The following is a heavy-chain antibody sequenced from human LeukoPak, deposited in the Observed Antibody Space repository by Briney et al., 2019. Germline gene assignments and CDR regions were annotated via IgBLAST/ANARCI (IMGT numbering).Heavy chain of an antibody. CDR3: ARDRSPGGFDY. CDR2: TSDKANSYTT. J-gene: IGHJ4*02. CDR1: GFSFSDHY. Sequence: SGGSLRLSCAASGFSFSDHYMDWVRQAPGKGLEWVGRTSDKANSYTTKYAASVKGRFTVSRDDSKNSLYLQMNSLKTEDTAVYYCARDRSPGGFDYWGQGTLVTVSS. D-gene: IGHD1-14*01. V-gene: IGHV3-72*01.